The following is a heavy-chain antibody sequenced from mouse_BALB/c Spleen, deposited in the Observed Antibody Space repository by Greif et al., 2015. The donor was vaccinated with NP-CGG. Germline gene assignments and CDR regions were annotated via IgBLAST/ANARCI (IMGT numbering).Heavy chain of an antibody. CDR1: GFNIKDTY. V-gene: IGHV14-3*02. D-gene: IGHD1-1*01. CDR2: IVPANGNT. CDR3: ARYDYYGRSYFGV. Sequence: EVQLQQSGAELVKPGASVKLSCTASGFNIKDTYIHWMKQRPEQGLEWIGRIVPANGNTRYDPKFQGKATITADTSSNTAHLQLSSLTSEDTAIYYCARYDYYGRSYFGVWGAGTSVTVSS. J-gene: IGHJ1*01.